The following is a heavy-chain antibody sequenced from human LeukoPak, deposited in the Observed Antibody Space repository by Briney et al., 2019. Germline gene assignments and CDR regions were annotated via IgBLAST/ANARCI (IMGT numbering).Heavy chain of an antibody. CDR1: GGSFSINNYY. Sequence: SSETLSLTCTVSGGSFSINNYYWTWIRQPPGKGLEWIGSIYYDGSTYYYPSLKSRVTISADTSKKQFSLRLGSVTAADTAVYYCATGDSGSFHDYWGQGALVTVSS. V-gene: IGHV4-39*07. CDR2: IYYDGST. D-gene: IGHD3-10*01. CDR3: ATGDSGSFHDY. J-gene: IGHJ4*02.